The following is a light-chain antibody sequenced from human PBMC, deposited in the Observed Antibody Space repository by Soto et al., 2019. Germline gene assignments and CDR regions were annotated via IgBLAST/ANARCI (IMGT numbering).Light chain of an antibody. V-gene: IGKV3-20*01. CDR1: QTVTSSY. CDR2: DAV. J-gene: IGKJ4*01. CDR3: QQYGYSIT. Sequence: VLTQSPGSLSLSPGERATVSCRASQTVTSSYLAWYQQRPGQAPQLLIYDAVKRATGIPDRFSGSESGRDYTLTISRLDPEDSAVYYCQQYGYSITFGGGTKVAIK.